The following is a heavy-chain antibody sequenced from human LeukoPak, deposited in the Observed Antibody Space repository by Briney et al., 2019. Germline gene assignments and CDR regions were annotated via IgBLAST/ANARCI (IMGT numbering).Heavy chain of an antibody. Sequence: ASVKVSYKASGGTFISYDINWVRQATGQGLEWMGWMNPNSGNTGYAQKFQGRVTMTRNTSISTAYMELSSLRSEDTAVYYCARDPNSGSYPHAFDIWGQGTMVTVSS. V-gene: IGHV1-8*02. D-gene: IGHD1-26*01. CDR1: GGTFISYD. J-gene: IGHJ3*02. CDR3: ARDPNSGSYPHAFDI. CDR2: MNPNSGNT.